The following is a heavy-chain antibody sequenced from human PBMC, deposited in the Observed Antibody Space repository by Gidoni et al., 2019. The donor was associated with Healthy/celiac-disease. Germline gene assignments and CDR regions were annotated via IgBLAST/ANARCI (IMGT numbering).Heavy chain of an antibody. CDR2: ISSSSSTI. Sequence: EVQLVESGGGLVQPGWSLRLSCAVSGFTFSSYSMNWVRPATGKGLEWVSYISSSSSTIYYADSVKGRITIARDNAKNSLYLQMDSRRAEDTAVYYCARIAVAGRDGVWGQGTLVTVSS. CDR1: GFTFSSYS. CDR3: ARIAVAGRDGV. J-gene: IGHJ4*02. D-gene: IGHD6-19*01. V-gene: IGHV3-48*01.